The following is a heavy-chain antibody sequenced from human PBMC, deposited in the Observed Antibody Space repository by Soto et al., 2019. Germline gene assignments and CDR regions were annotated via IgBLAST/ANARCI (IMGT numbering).Heavy chain of an antibody. J-gene: IGHJ4*02. CDR2: IGTTGDT. CDR3: ARAIGPTLFDY. CDR1: GFTFSSYY. Sequence: GLSCSASGFTFSSYYMHWVRQGTGKGLEWVSAIGTTGDTYYAGSVKGRFTISRENAKNSLYLQMNSLRAGDTAIYFCARAIGPTLFDYWGQGTLVTVSS. D-gene: IGHD3-22*01. V-gene: IGHV3-13*04.